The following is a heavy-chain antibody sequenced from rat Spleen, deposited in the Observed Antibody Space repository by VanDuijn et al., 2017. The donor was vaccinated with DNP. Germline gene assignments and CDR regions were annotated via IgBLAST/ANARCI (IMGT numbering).Heavy chain of an antibody. CDR1: RITFSDHN. CDR2: ISYDGRDT. V-gene: IGHV5-7*01. Sequence: EVQLVESGGGLVQPGRSLKLSCAVSRITFSDHNMAWVRQAPKKSLEWVALISYDGRDTYYQDSVKGRFTISRDNAKSTLYLQMDSLRSEDTATYYCARQARVYYFDYWGQGVMVTVSS. CDR3: ARQARVYYFDY. J-gene: IGHJ2*01.